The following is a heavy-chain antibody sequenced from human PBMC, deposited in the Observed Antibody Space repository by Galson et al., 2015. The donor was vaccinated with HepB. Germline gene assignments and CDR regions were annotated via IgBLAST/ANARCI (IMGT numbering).Heavy chain of an antibody. V-gene: IGHV3-30-3*01. D-gene: IGHD1-26*01. J-gene: IGHJ4*02. CDR3: ARVLRVGATTDPFDY. CDR2: ISYDGSNK. CDR1: GFTFSSYA. Sequence: SLRLSCAASGFTFSSYAMHWVRQAPGKGLEWVAVISYDGSNKYYADSVKGRFTISRDNSKNTLYLQMNSLRAEDTAVYYFARVLRVGATTDPFDYWGQGTLVTVSS.